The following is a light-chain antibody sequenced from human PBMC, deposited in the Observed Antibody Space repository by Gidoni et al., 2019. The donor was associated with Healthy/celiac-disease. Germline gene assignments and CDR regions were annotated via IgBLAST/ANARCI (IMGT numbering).Light chain of an antibody. V-gene: IGKV1-39*01. CDR3: QQSYSSPLT. J-gene: IGKJ4*01. Sequence: DIQMTQFPSSLSASVGDRVTITCRASQSISSYLYWYQQKPGKAPKLLIYAASSLQSGVASRFSGSGSGTDFTLTISSLQPEDFATYYCQQSYSSPLTFGGGTKVEIK. CDR1: QSISSY. CDR2: AAS.